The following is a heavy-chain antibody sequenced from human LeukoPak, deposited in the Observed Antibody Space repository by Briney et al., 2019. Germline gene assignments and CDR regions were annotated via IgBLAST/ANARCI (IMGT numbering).Heavy chain of an antibody. CDR2: ISWNSGSI. CDR1: GFTFDDHA. D-gene: IGHD6-19*01. Sequence: SLRLSCAASGFTFDDHAMHWVRHAPGKGLEWVSGISWNSGSIGYADSVKGRFTISRDNAKNSLYLQMNSLRAEDTALYYCAKAREGSGWYEAFDYWGQGTLVTVSS. CDR3: AKAREGSGWYEAFDY. J-gene: IGHJ4*02. V-gene: IGHV3-9*01.